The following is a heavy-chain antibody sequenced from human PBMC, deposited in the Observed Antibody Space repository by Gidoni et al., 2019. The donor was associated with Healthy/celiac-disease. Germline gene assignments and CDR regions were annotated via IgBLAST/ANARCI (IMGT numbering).Heavy chain of an antibody. D-gene: IGHD2-2*01. Sequence: QVQLVESGGGVVQPGRSLRLSCAASGFTFSSYGMHWVRQAPGKGLEWVAVIWYDGSNKYYADSVKGRFTISRDNSKNTLYLQMNSLRAEDTAVYYCARDGRPYQLQNPLDYWGQGTLVTVSS. J-gene: IGHJ4*02. CDR1: GFTFSSYG. V-gene: IGHV3-33*01. CDR2: IWYDGSNK. CDR3: ARDGRPYQLQNPLDY.